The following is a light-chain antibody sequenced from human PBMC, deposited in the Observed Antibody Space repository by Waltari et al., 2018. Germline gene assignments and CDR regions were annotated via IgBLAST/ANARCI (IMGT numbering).Light chain of an antibody. J-gene: IGLJ2*01. CDR2: DNN. Sequence: QSVLTQPPSASAAPGQMVSISCSRDIGTNYVSWYQQVPGTAPKLVIHDNNKRPSGTPDRFSASKSATSATLVITGLQTGDEADYFCGSWINSLSTVVFGGRTKLTVL. CDR1: IGTNY. CDR3: GSWINSLSTVV. V-gene: IGLV1-51*01.